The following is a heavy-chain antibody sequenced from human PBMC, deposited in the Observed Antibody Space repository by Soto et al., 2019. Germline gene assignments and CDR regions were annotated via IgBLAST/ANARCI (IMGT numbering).Heavy chain of an antibody. CDR1: GYTFISYG. Sequence: GASVKVSCKASGYTFISYGISWVRQAPGQGLEWMGRISPYNGNTNYAQKFQGRVTMTRDTSTSTVYMELSSLRSEDTAVYYCASTLRYFRKTDYYYMDVWGKGTTVTVSS. V-gene: IGHV1-18*01. CDR2: ISPYNGNT. CDR3: ASTLRYFRKTDYYYMDV. D-gene: IGHD3-9*01. J-gene: IGHJ6*03.